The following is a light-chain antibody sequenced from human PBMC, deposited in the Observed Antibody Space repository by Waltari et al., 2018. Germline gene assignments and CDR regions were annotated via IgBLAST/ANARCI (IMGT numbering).Light chain of an antibody. CDR3: QTWDSNIFV. CDR2: ADS. J-gene: IGLJ1*01. Sequence: SFELTQPSSVSVSPGQTASIACSGDHLGRKRTSWHQQKAGQSPVLVSYADSERPSGVPGRFSAARSGDTVTLNISGTQDLDEADYYCQTWDSNIFVFGPGTKVTVL. V-gene: IGLV3-1*01. CDR1: HLGRKR.